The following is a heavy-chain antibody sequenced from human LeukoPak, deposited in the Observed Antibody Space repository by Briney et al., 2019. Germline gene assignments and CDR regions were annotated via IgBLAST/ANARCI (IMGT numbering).Heavy chain of an antibody. CDR2: IYYSGST. Sequence: SETLSLTCTVSGGSISSGDYYWSWIRQPPGKGLEWIGYIYYSGSTYYNPSLKSRVTISVDTSKNQFSLKLSSVTAADTAVYYCARVQDPALRYFGYWGQGTLVTVSS. D-gene: IGHD1-1*01. V-gene: IGHV4-30-4*08. CDR3: ARVQDPALRYFGY. J-gene: IGHJ4*02. CDR1: GGSISSGDYY.